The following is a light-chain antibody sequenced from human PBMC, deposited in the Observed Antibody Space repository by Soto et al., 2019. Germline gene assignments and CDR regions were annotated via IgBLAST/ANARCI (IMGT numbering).Light chain of an antibody. J-gene: IGKJ5*01. V-gene: IGKV1-9*01. CDR1: QDINSY. CDR2: AAS. Sequence: DIQLTQSPSFLSASVGDRVTITCRASQDINSYLVWNQQKPGKAPKLLIYAASTLQSGVPSRFSGSGSGTEFTLTISSLQPEDFAVYYCQQLKSSPITFGQGTRLEIK. CDR3: QQLKSSPIT.